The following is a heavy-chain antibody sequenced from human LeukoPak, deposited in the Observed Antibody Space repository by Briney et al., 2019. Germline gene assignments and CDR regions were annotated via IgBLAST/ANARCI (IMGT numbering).Heavy chain of an antibody. D-gene: IGHD2-15*01. CDR1: GFTFSSYW. CDR3: ARATGCGGGGCPISHFYYYYQMDV. V-gene: IGHV3-74*01. J-gene: IGHJ6*02. Sequence: GESLTLSWAASGFTFSSYWMRWVRQAPGGGRGWVSRINSDGSSTRYADSVKGRFTISRDNTNNTLYLQMNSLRAEDTAVYYCARATGCGGGGCPISHFYYYYQMDVWGQGTSVTVSS. CDR2: INSDGSST.